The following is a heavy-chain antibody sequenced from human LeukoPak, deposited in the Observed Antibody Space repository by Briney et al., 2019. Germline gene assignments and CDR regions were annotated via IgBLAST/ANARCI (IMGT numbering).Heavy chain of an antibody. J-gene: IGHJ5*02. CDR1: GLTFSSHG. Sequence: PGGSLRLSCAASGLTFSSHGIDWVRQAPGKGLEWVSGISPSGDILYYADSVKGRFTISRDNFKNTLSLEMNSLRAEDTALYYCAGDRDWGAFDAWGQGTLVTVSS. CDR3: AGDRDWGAFDA. CDR2: ISPSGDIL. V-gene: IGHV3-23*01. D-gene: IGHD3/OR15-3a*01.